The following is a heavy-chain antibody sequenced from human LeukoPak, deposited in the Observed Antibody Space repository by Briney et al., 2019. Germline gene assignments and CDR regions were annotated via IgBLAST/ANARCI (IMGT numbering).Heavy chain of an antibody. D-gene: IGHD6-13*01. CDR3: ARDTGSSNFHY. Sequence: SQTLSLTCAISGDSVSSNSAAWSWIRQSPSRGLEWLGRTYYRSTWYYDYALSVKSRITITPDTFKNRFSLQLNSVTPEDTAVYYCARDTGSSNFHYWGQGTLVTVSS. CDR2: TYYRSTWYY. V-gene: IGHV6-1*01. J-gene: IGHJ4*02. CDR1: GDSVSSNSAA.